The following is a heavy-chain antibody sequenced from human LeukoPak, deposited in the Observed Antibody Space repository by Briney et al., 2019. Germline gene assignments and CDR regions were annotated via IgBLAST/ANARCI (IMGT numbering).Heavy chain of an antibody. D-gene: IGHD3-10*02. V-gene: IGHV1-69*06. Sequence: SAKVSCKASGGTFSSYAISWVRQAPGQGLEWMGGIIPIFGTADYAQKFQGRVTITADKSTSTAYMELSSLRSEDTAVYYCARTLFGELSPTPYYYYGMDVWGKGTTVTVSS. CDR3: ARTLFGELSPTPYYYYGMDV. J-gene: IGHJ6*04. CDR1: GGTFSSYA. CDR2: IIPIFGTA.